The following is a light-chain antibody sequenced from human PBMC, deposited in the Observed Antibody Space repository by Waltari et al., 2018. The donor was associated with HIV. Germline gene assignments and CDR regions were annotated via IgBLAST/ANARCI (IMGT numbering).Light chain of an antibody. Sequence: QTVVTQEPSLTVSPGGTVTLTCASSTGPVTTAYYASWFQQKPGQPPRPLIYSTSNKHSWTPARFTGSLLGGKAVLMLSKVLPEDEAEYFCLLYYDGIRVFGGGTKLTVL. CDR1: TGPVTTAYY. V-gene: IGLV7-43*01. CDR3: LLYYDGIRV. J-gene: IGLJ3*02. CDR2: STS.